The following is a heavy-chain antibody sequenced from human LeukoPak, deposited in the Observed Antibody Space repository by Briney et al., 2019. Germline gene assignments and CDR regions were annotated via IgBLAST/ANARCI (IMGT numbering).Heavy chain of an antibody. CDR3: ARHAYSSGWYGPDYFDY. CDR1: GYTFTSYY. J-gene: IGHJ4*02. D-gene: IGHD6-19*01. Sequence: GASVKVSCKASGYTFTSYYMHWVRQAPGQGLEWMGIINPSGGSTSYAQKFQGRVTMTRDMSTSTVYMELSSLRSDDTAVYYCARHAYSSGWYGPDYFDYWGQGTLVTVSS. V-gene: IGHV1-46*01. CDR2: INPSGGST.